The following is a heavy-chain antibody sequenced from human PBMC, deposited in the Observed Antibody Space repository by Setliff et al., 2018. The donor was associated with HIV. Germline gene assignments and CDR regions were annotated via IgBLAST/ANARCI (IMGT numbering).Heavy chain of an antibody. Sequence: SETLSLTCTVSGGSISSYFWSWIRQPPGKGLEWIGYIYTNGSTNYNPSLKSRVTISVDTSKNQFSLKLSSVTAADTAVYYCARQMTIPGVAVTPVDYWGQGALVTVSS. CDR1: GGSISSYF. V-gene: IGHV4-59*01. D-gene: IGHD3-3*01. J-gene: IGHJ4*02. CDR3: ARQMTIPGVAVTPVDY. CDR2: IYTNGST.